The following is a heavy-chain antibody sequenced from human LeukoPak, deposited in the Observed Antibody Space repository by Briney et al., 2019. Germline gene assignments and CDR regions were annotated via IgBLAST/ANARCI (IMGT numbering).Heavy chain of an antibody. CDR2: INSDGSST. Sequence: GGSLRLSCAASGFTFSSYWMHWVRQAPGKGLVWVSRINSDGSSTSYADSVKGRFTISRDNAKNTLDLQMNSLRAEDTAVYYCARRAYDFWSGYYWYFDLWGRGTLVTVSS. V-gene: IGHV3-74*01. CDR1: GFTFSSYW. J-gene: IGHJ2*01. CDR3: ARRAYDFWSGYYWYFDL. D-gene: IGHD3-3*01.